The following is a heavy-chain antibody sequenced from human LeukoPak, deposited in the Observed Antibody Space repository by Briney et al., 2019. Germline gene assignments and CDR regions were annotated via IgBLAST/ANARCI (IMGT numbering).Heavy chain of an antibody. CDR3: ARAPILEWLSLGYYYGMDV. D-gene: IGHD3-3*01. CDR1: GYTFTGYY. J-gene: IGHJ6*02. CDR2: INPNSGGT. V-gene: IGHV1-2*02. Sequence: ASVKVSCKASGYTFTGYYMHWVRQAPGQGLEWMGWINPNSGGTNYEQKFQGRVTMTRDTSISTAYMELSRLRSDDTAVYYCARAPILEWLSLGYYYGMDVWGQGTTVTVSS.